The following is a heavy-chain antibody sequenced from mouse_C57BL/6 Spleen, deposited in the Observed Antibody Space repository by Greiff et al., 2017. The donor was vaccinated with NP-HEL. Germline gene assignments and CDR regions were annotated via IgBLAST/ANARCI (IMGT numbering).Heavy chain of an antibody. J-gene: IGHJ3*01. CDR3: ARGYSNYLAWFAY. CDR1: GYAFTNYL. Sequence: QVQLQQSGAELVRPGTSVKVSCKASGYAFTNYLIEWVKQRPGQGLEWIGVINPGSGGTNYNEKFKGKATLTADKSSSTAYMQLSSLTSEDSAVYFCARGYSNYLAWFAYWGQGTLVTVSA. V-gene: IGHV1-54*01. D-gene: IGHD2-5*01. CDR2: INPGSGGT.